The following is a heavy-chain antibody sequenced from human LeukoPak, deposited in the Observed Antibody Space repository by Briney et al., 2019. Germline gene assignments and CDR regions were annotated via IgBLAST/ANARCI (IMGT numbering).Heavy chain of an antibody. D-gene: IGHD6-19*01. V-gene: IGHV7-4-1*02. CDR2: INTNTGNP. J-gene: IGHJ4*02. Sequence: ASVKVSCKASGYTFTSYAMNWVRQAPGQGLEWMGWINTNTGNPTYAQGFTGRFVFSLDTSVSTAYLQISSLKAEDTAVYYCARGGYSSGWSRYYFDYWGQGTLVTVSS. CDR1: GYTFTSYA. CDR3: ARGGYSSGWSRYYFDY.